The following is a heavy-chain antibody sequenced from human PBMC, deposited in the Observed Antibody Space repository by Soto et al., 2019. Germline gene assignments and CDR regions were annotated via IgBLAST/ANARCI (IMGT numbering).Heavy chain of an antibody. Sequence: QVQLQESGPGLVKHSQTLSLTCTVSGGSISSGGYYWSWIRQHPGKGLEWIGYIYYSGSTYYNPSLKSRVTISVDTSKNQFSLKLSSVTAADTAVYYCARDRDCSGGSCYFDYWGQGTLVTVSS. J-gene: IGHJ4*02. CDR1: GGSISSGGYY. V-gene: IGHV4-31*03. CDR2: IYYSGST. D-gene: IGHD2-15*01. CDR3: ARDRDCSGGSCYFDY.